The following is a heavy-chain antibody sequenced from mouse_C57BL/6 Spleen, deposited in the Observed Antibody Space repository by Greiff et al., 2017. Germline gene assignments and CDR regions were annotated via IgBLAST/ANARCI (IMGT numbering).Heavy chain of an antibody. J-gene: IGHJ4*01. CDR1: GYAFSSYW. V-gene: IGHV1-80*01. D-gene: IGHD2-2*01. CDR2: IYLGDGDT. Sequence: QAQLQQSGAELVKPGASVKISCKASGYAFSSYWMNWVKQRPGKGLEWIGQIYLGDGDTNYNGKFKCKATLTADKSSSTAHLQLSSLTSEDSAVYYWARRILVTTDMAYWSKRASVTVSS. CDR3: ARRILVTTDMAY.